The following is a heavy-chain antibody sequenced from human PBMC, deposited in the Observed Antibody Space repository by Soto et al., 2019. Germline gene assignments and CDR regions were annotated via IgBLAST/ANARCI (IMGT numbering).Heavy chain of an antibody. CDR1: CGSISSYY. CDR2: IYYSGST. CDR3: AIYGAAYGSGSYESAYYFDY. Sequence: PSETLSLTCTVSCGSISSYYWSWIRQPPGKGLEWIGYIYYSGSTNYNPSLKSRVTISVDTSKNQFSLKLSSVTAADTAVYYCAIYGAAYGSGSYESAYYFDYWGQGTLVTAPQ. V-gene: IGHV4-59*01. D-gene: IGHD3-10*01. J-gene: IGHJ4*02.